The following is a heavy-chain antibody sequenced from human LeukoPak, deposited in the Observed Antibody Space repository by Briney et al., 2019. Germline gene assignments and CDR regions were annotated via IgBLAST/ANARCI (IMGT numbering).Heavy chain of an antibody. J-gene: IGHJ4*02. CDR1: GYTLTSYG. CDR3: ARQVVPAADDY. D-gene: IGHD2-2*01. V-gene: IGHV1-18*01. Sequence: ASVKVSCKASGYTLTSYGISGVRQAPGQGLEWMRWISAYNGNTNYAQKLQGRVTMTTDTSTSTAYMELRSLRSDDTAVYYCARQVVPAADDYWGQGTLVTVSS. CDR2: ISAYNGNT.